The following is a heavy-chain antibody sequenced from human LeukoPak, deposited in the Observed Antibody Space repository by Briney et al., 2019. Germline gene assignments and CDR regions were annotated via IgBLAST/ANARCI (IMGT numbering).Heavy chain of an antibody. V-gene: IGHV4-34*01. CDR3: AREDSSVEYYYYYYYMDV. CDR1: GGSFSGYY. Sequence: SETLSLTCAVYGGSFSGYYWSWIRQPPGKGLEWIGEINHSGSTNYNPSLKGRVTISVDTSKNQFSLNLSSVTAADTAVYYCAREDSSVEYYYYYYYMDVWGKGTTVTVSS. J-gene: IGHJ6*03. D-gene: IGHD6-19*01. CDR2: INHSGST.